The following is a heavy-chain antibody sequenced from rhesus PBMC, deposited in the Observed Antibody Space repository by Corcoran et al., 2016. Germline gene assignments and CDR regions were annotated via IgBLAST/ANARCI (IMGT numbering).Heavy chain of an antibody. D-gene: IGHD2-2*01. V-gene: IGHV2-95*01. J-gene: IGHJ4*01. CDR2: IYWNYGN. CDR1: GFSISTIGND. CDR3: SRVGEHSNTWYTDFDH. Sequence: QVTLRESGPALVRPTQTRTLTGTSSGFSISTIGNDVGCIRQPPGMSREWLASIYWNYGNCYTTSLKIILTISRDTSKNQVVLILNKMDPVDTATYYCSRVGEHSNTWYTDFDHWGQGVLVTVSS.